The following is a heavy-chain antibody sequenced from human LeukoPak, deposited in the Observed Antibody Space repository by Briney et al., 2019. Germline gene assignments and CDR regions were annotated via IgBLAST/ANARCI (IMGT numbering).Heavy chain of an antibody. V-gene: IGHV3-23*01. CDR3: AKDHGYSSGWTFDY. CDR2: ISGSGGST. Sequence: GGSLRLSCAASGFTFSSYWMHWVRQVPGKGLEWVSAISGSGGSTYYADSVKGRFTISRDNSKNTLYLQMNSLRAEDTAVYYCAKDHGYSSGWTFDYWGQGTLVTVSS. CDR1: GFTFSSYW. J-gene: IGHJ4*02. D-gene: IGHD6-19*01.